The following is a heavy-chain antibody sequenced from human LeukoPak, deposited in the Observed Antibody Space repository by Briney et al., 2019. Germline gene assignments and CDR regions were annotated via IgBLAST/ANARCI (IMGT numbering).Heavy chain of an antibody. J-gene: IGHJ4*02. D-gene: IGHD2-15*01. Sequence: SETLSLTCAVYGGSFSGYYWSWIRQPPGKGLEWIGYMYNSGTTNYNPSLKSRVTMSVDTSKNQSSLKLSSVTAADTAIYHCASRYCSGGSCFFDYWGQGTLVTVSS. CDR3: ASRYCSGGSCFFDY. V-gene: IGHV4-59*08. CDR1: GGSFSGYY. CDR2: MYNSGTT.